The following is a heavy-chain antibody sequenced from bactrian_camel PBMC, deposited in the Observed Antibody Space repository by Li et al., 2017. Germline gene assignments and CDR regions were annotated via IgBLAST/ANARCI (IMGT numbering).Heavy chain of an antibody. CDR3: ATLWTHGGSWYSFGY. V-gene: IGHV3S1*01. CDR1: GYTYGPYC. Sequence: HVQLVESGGGSVQAGGSLKLSCAVSGYTYGPYCMGWFRQAPGKERKGVATITTGGITTYDGGSTSYADSVKGRVTISRDNAKNTVYLQTNSLKVEDTALYYCATLWTHGGSWYSFGYWGQGTQVTVS. CDR2: ITTGGITTYDGGST. D-gene: IGHD6*01. J-gene: IGHJ6*01.